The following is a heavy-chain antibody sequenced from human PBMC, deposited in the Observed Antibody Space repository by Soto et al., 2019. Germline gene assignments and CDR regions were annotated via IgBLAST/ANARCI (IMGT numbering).Heavy chain of an antibody. CDR3: ARGAFCGGAPGCRDMDV. CDR2: ISAYNGNT. Sequence: QIQLVQSGGEVKKPGASVKVSCKSSGYKFISHSITWVRQAPGQGREWMGRISAYNGNTNYAQKLQGRVTMTTDTSKNTAYMELRSLRSDDTAVYYCARGAFCGGAPGCRDMDVWGQGTTVTVSS. J-gene: IGHJ6*02. V-gene: IGHV1-18*01. CDR1: GYKFISHS. D-gene: IGHD2-21*01.